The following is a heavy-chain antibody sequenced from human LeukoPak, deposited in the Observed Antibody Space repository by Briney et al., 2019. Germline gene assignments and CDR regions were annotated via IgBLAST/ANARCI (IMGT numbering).Heavy chain of an antibody. CDR2: IYYSGST. CDR3: ARDRGYSQH. D-gene: IGHD1-26*01. Sequence: SETLSLTCTVSGGSISSYYWSWIRQPPGKGLEWIGYIYYSGSTNYNPSLKSRVTISVDTSKNQFSLKLSSVTAADTAVYYCARDRGYSQHWGQGTLVTVSS. J-gene: IGHJ1*01. CDR1: GGSISSYY. V-gene: IGHV4-59*12.